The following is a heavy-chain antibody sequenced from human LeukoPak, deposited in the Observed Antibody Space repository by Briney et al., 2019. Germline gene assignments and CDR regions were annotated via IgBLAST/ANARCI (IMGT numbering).Heavy chain of an antibody. J-gene: IGHJ4*02. D-gene: IGHD6-13*01. CDR2: ISAYNGNT. V-gene: IGHV1-18*01. CDR3: AKDSRIPAGGTEPSDK. CDR1: GYTFPSYG. Sequence: ASVKVSCKASGYTFPSYGISWVRQAPGQGLEWMGWISAYNGNTNYAQKLQGRVTMTTDTSTSTAYMELRSLRSDDTAVYYCAKDSRIPAGGTEPSDKWGQGTLVTVSS.